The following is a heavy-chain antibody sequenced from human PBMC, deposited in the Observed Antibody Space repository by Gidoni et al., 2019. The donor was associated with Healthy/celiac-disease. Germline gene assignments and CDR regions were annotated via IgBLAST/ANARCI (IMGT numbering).Heavy chain of an antibody. CDR3: ARQGAWWYYGMDV. Sequence: EVQLVQSGAAVKKPGESLKISCKGSGYSFTSYWIGWVRQMPGKGLEWMGIIYPGDSDTRYSPAFQGQVTISADKSSSTAYLQWSSLKASDTAMYYCARQGAWWYYGMDVWGQGTTVTVSS. CDR1: GYSFTSYW. CDR2: IYPGDSDT. V-gene: IGHV5-51*01. D-gene: IGHD2-15*01. J-gene: IGHJ6*02.